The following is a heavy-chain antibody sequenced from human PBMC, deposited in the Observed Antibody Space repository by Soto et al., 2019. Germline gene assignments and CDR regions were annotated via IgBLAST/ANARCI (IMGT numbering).Heavy chain of an antibody. CDR1: GFTFSSYG. V-gene: IGHV3-30*18. J-gene: IGHJ4*02. CDR3: AKVSGLEWRLKVVVPAALVDY. D-gene: IGHD2-2*01. CDR2: ISYDGSNK. Sequence: GGSLRLSCAASGFTFSSYGMHWVRQAPGKWLEWVAVISYDGSNKYYADSVKGRFTISRDNSKNTLYLQMNSLRAEDTAVYYCAKVSGLEWRLKVVVPAALVDYWGQGTMVTVSS.